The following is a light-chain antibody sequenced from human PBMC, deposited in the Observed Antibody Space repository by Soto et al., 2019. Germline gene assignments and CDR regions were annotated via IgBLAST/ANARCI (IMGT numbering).Light chain of an antibody. CDR2: YDD. J-gene: IGLJ1*01. CDR1: SSNIGNNA. Sequence: QSVLTQPPSVSEAPRQRVTISCSGSSSNIGNNAVNWYQQLPGKAPKLLIYYDDLLPSGVSDRFSGSKSGTSASLAISGLQSEDEADYYCAAGDDSLNGPVFGTGTKLTVL. V-gene: IGLV1-36*01. CDR3: AAGDDSLNGPV.